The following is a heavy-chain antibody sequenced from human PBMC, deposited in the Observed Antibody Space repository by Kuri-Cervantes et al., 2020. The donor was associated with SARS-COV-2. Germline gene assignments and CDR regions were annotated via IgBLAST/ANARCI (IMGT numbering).Heavy chain of an antibody. Sequence: SETLSLTCTVSGGSISSGDYYWSWIRQPAGKGLEWIGRIYTSGSTNYNPSLKSRVTMSVDTSKNQFSLKLSSVTAADTAVYYCARDLSAGPNWFDPWGQGTLVTVSS. CDR3: ARDLSAGPNWFDP. J-gene: IGHJ5*02. V-gene: IGHV4-61*02. CDR1: GGSISSGDYY. CDR2: IYTSGST. D-gene: IGHD6-13*01.